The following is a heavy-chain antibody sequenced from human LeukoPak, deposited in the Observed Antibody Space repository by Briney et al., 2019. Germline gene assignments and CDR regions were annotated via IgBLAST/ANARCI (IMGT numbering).Heavy chain of an antibody. D-gene: IGHD6-13*01. CDR3: ARVWGLAVAGGEIEY. J-gene: IGHJ4*02. CDR1: GFAFSTFF. Sequence: GGSLRLSCEASGFAFSTFFMAWVRQSSGKGLEWVADIKPDGSETYYKGSVEGRFTISRDNADNSLYLQMNSLRAEDTAVYYCARVWGLAVAGGEIEYWGQGTLVTVSS. CDR2: IKPDGSET. V-gene: IGHV3-7*02.